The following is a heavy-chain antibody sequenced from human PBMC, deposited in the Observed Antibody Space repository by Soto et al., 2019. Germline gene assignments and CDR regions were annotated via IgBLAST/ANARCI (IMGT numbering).Heavy chain of an antibody. V-gene: IGHV3-7*01. CDR2: IKQDGSEK. Sequence: GGSLRLSCAASGFTFSSYWMSWVRQAPGKGLEWVANIKQDGSEKYYVDSVKGRFTISRDNAKNSLYLQMNSLRAEDTAVYYCARDRPASFQNWFDPWGQGTLVTVSS. J-gene: IGHJ5*02. CDR3: ARDRPASFQNWFDP. CDR1: GFTFSSYW. D-gene: IGHD2-2*01.